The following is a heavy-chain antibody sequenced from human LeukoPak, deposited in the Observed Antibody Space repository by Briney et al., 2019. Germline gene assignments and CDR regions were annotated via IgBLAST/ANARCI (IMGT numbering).Heavy chain of an antibody. D-gene: IGHD3-9*01. J-gene: IGHJ4*02. CDR2: ISGSGGST. Sequence: PGGSLRLSCAASGFTFSNYVMTWVRQAAGKGLEWVSAISGSGGSTYYADSVKGRFAISRDNSENTLYLQMNSLRAEDTAVYYCAKPSDILTGYTHPYYFDYWGQGTLVTVSS. CDR3: AKPSDILTGYTHPYYFDY. CDR1: GFTFSNYV. V-gene: IGHV3-23*01.